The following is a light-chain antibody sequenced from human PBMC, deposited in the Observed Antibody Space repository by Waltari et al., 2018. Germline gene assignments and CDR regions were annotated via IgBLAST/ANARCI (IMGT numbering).Light chain of an antibody. J-gene: IGLJ3*02. V-gene: IGLV2-8*01. CDR3: NSYAGSNSVV. CDR2: DVS. Sequence: HSALTPPPSASGSPGQSASIPCTGPSSDVGTYNAFPWYQQHPGKAPKLIIYDVSERPSGVPDRFSGSKSANTASLTVSGLQAEDEADYYCNSYAGSNSVVFGGGTKLTVL. CDR1: SSDVGTYNA.